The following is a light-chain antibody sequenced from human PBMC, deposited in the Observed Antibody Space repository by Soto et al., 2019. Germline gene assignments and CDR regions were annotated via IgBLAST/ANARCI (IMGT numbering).Light chain of an antibody. CDR1: QDIRTG. CDR2: AAS. Sequence: AIQMTQSPSSLSASVGDRVTITCRASQDIRTGVAWYQQKPGKAPKLLIYAASSLQSGVSSRFSGSGSGTEFTLTISSLQPEDFATYYCLQDYNYPYTFGQGTKVDIK. CDR3: LQDYNYPYT. V-gene: IGKV1-6*01. J-gene: IGKJ2*01.